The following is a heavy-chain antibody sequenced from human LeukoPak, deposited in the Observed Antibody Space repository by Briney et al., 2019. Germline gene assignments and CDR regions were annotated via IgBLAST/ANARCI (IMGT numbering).Heavy chain of an antibody. D-gene: IGHD4-17*01. Sequence: GGSLRLSCAASGFTFSSYAMSWVRQAPGKGLEWVSAISGSGGSTYYADSVKGRFTISRDNSKNTLYLQMNSLRAEDTAVYYCAKVFHDYGDYYLDYWGQGTLVTVSS. CDR3: AKVFHDYGDYYLDY. V-gene: IGHV3-23*01. CDR2: ISGSGGST. CDR1: GFTFSSYA. J-gene: IGHJ4*02.